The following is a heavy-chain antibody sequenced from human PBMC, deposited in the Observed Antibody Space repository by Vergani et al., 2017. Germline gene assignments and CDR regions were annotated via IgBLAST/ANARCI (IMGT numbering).Heavy chain of an antibody. V-gene: IGHV2-5*08. Sequence: QVTLKESGPALVKPTQTLTLTCSLSGFSLSSGGMRVSWIRQPPGKALEWLALIYWNDDKRYSPSLKSRLTITKDTSKNQVVLTMTNMDPVDTATYYCAHSAWFGEPNWFDPWGQGTLVTVSS. CDR2: IYWNDDK. CDR3: AHSAWFGEPNWFDP. CDR1: GFSLSSGGMR. J-gene: IGHJ5*02. D-gene: IGHD3-10*01.